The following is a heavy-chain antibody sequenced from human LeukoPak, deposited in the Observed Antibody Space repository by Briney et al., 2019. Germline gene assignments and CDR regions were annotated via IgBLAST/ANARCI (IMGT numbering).Heavy chain of an antibody. Sequence: GGSLRLSCAASEFTLSSYAMSWVRQAPGKGLEWVANIKQDGSEKYYVDSVKGRFTISRDNAKNSLYLQMNSLRAEDTAVYYCARGRDYDSSGYYPYYFDYWGQGTLVTVSS. CDR3: ARGRDYDSSGYYPYYFDY. CDR2: IKQDGSEK. D-gene: IGHD3-22*01. CDR1: EFTLSSYA. V-gene: IGHV3-7*01. J-gene: IGHJ4*02.